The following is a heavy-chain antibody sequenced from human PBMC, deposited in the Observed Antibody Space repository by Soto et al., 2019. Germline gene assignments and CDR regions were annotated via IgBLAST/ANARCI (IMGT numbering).Heavy chain of an antibody. CDR2: ISGNGGNT. J-gene: IGHJ4*02. D-gene: IGHD3-22*01. Sequence: PGGSLRLSCTASGFAFRSYPMHWVRQAPGKGLEPVSAISGNGGNTYYADSVKGRFTISRDNAKNSLYLQMNGLRAEDTAVYYCARALYDNSGHYHGAFDYWGRGTQVTVSS. CDR1: GFAFRSYP. CDR3: ARALYDNSGHYHGAFDY. V-gene: IGHV3-64*04.